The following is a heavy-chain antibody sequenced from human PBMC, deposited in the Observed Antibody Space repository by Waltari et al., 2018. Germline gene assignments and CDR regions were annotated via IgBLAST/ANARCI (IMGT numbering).Heavy chain of an antibody. CDR3: ASDRVGSFDY. V-gene: IGHV3-21*01. J-gene: IGHJ4*02. CDR1: FSSYS. CDR2: ISSSSSYI. D-gene: IGHD3-10*01. Sequence: FSSYSMNWVRQAPGKGLEWVSSISSSSSYIYYADSVKGRFTISRDNAKNSLYLQMNSLRAEDTAVYYCASDRVGSFDYWGQGTLVTVSS.